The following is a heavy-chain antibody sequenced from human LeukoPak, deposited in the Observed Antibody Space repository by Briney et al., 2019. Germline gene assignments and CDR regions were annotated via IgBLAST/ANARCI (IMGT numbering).Heavy chain of an antibody. CDR3: ARGVGMGATYFDY. CDR2: IHHTGST. D-gene: IGHD1-26*01. Sequence: SETLSLTCTVSGGSISGYYWSWIRQTPGKGLEWIGYIHHTGSTDYNPSLKSRVTISIDASKYQFSLKLSSVIAADTAVFYCARGVGMGATYFDYWGQGTLVTVSS. CDR1: GGSISGYY. V-gene: IGHV4-59*01. J-gene: IGHJ4*02.